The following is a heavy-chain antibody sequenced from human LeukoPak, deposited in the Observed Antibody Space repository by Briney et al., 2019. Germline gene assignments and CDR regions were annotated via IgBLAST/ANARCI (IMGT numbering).Heavy chain of an antibody. J-gene: IGHJ5*02. V-gene: IGHV4-39*07. CDR2: FYYSGST. D-gene: IGHD3-10*01. CDR1: GGSISSSSYY. CDR3: VLLLWFGEGVTGPFDP. Sequence: PSETLSLTCTVSGGSISSSSYYWGWIRQPPGKGLEWIGSFYYSGSTYYNPSLKSRVTISVDTSKNQFSLKLSSVTAADTAVYFCVLLLWFGEGVTGPFDPWGQGTLVTVSS.